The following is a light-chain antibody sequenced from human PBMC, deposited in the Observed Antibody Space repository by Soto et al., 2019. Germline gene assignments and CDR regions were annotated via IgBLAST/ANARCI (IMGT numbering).Light chain of an antibody. Sequence: EIVLAQSPDTLSLSPGERASLSCRASQSVSRNSLAWYQQKAGQAPRLLVYGASSRATGIPDRFSGSGSETEFTLTISRLEPEDFAVYFCQQYGSSRLTFGGGTKVEIK. CDR3: QQYGSSRLT. CDR2: GAS. J-gene: IGKJ4*01. V-gene: IGKV3-20*01. CDR1: QSVSRNS.